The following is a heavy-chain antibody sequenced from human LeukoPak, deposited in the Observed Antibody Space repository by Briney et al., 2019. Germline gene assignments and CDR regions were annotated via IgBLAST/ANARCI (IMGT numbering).Heavy chain of an antibody. V-gene: IGHV3-30*18. D-gene: IGHD1-26*01. J-gene: IGHJ4*02. CDR2: ISYDGSKE. Sequence: PGGSLRLSCAASGFTFSSYGMHWVRQAPGKGLEWVAVISYDGSKEYYADSVKGRFTISRDNSKNTLHLQMNSLRAEDTAVYYCAKDSDLRGSYEDYWGQGTLVTVS. CDR1: GFTFSSYG. CDR3: AKDSDLRGSYEDY.